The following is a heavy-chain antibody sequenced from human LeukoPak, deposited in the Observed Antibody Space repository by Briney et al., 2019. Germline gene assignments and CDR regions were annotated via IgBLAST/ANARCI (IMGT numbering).Heavy chain of an antibody. V-gene: IGHV3-30*04. D-gene: IGHD3-3*01. CDR2: ISYDETNK. CDR1: GFTFSSYA. CDR3: ARASPYVFWSSRASEY. Sequence: SGGSLRLSCASSGFTFSSYAMHWVRQAPGKGLEGVAVISYDETNKYYADSLRGRFTISRENSKSTLYLQMNSLRAEDTAVYYCARASPYVFWSSRASEYWNQGTLVTVYS. J-gene: IGHJ4*02.